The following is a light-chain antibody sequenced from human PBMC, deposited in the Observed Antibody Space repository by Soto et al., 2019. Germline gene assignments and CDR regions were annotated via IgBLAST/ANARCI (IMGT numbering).Light chain of an antibody. Sequence: DIQMTQSPSSLSASVGDRVTITCRASQGISSSLAWYQQKPGNAPKLLIYAASTLQSGVPSRLSGSGSGTDFTLTISSLQPEDFATYSCEKYDSVPWTFGPGTKVEIK. CDR3: EKYDSVPWT. CDR2: AAS. CDR1: QGISSS. J-gene: IGKJ3*01. V-gene: IGKV1-27*01.